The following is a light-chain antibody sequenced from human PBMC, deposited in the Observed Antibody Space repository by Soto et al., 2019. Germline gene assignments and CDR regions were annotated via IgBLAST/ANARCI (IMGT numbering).Light chain of an antibody. V-gene: IGKV3-20*01. CDR3: HQYGLSPRHP. CDR1: QSVNSNY. J-gene: IGKJ2*01. Sequence: EIVLTQSPGTLSLSPGERATLSCRASQSVNSNYLAWYQQKPGQAPRLLIYGASSRATGVPNRFSGSGSGTDFTLTISSLEPEDFAVYYCHQYGLSPRHPFGQGTKLGIK. CDR2: GAS.